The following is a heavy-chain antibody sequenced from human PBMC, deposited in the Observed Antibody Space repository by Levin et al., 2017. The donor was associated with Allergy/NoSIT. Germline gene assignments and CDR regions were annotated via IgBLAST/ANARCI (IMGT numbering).Heavy chain of an antibody. CDR2: IYWDDDK. CDR3: VHGIGYNRGWYEFDY. V-gene: IGHV2-5*02. Sequence: SGPTLVKPTQTLTLTCTFSGFSLRTSGVGVGWIRQPPGKALEWLALIYWDDDKRYSPSLKSRLTITKDTSKNQVVLTMTNMDPVDTATYYGVHGIGYNRGWYEFDYWGQGTLVTVSS. D-gene: IGHD6-19*01. J-gene: IGHJ4*02. CDR1: GFSLRTSGVG.